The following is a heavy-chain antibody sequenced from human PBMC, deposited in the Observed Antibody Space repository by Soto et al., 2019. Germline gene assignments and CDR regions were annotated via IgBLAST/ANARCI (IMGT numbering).Heavy chain of an antibody. V-gene: IGHV1-69*01. D-gene: IGHD2-8*01. Sequence: QVQLVQSGAEVKKPGSSVKVSCKASGGTFSSYAISWVRQAPGQGLEWMGGIIPIFGTANYAQKFQGRVTITADESTSTAYMELSSLRSEDTAVYYCARGGTKGLQSLYYFDYWGQGALVTVSS. J-gene: IGHJ4*02. CDR3: ARGGTKGLQSLYYFDY. CDR1: GGTFSSYA. CDR2: IIPIFGTA.